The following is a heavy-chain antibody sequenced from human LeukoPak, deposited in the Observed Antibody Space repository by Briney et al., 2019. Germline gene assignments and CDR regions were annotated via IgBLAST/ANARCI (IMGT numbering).Heavy chain of an antibody. CDR1: GFTFSSYG. V-gene: IGHV3-33*01. CDR2: IWYDGSNK. J-gene: IGHJ4*02. CDR3: AREDPLITMVRRVLDY. Sequence: GGSLRLSCAASGFTFSSYGMHWVRQAPGKGLGWVAVIWYDGSNKYYADSVKGRFTISRDNSKNTLYLQMNSLRAEDTAVYYCAREDPLITMVRRVLDYWGQGTLVTVSS. D-gene: IGHD3-10*01.